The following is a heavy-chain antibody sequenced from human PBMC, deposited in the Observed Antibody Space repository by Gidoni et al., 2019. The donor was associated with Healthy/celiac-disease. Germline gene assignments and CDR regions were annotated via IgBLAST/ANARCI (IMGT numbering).Heavy chain of an antibody. D-gene: IGHD2-15*01. CDR1: GGSFSGYY. V-gene: IGHV4-34*01. CDR2: INHSGST. CDR3: ARAGRCSGGSCYSGAYDY. J-gene: IGHJ4*02. Sequence: QVQLQQWGAGLLKPSETLSLTCAVYGGSFSGYYWSWIRQPPGKGLEWIGEINHSGSTNYNPSLKSRVTISVDTSKNQFSLKLSSVTAADTAVYYCARAGRCSGGSCYSGAYDYWGQGTLVTVSS.